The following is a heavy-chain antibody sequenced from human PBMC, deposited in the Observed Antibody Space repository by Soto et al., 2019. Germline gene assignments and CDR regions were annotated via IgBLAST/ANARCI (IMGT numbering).Heavy chain of an antibody. V-gene: IGHV3-48*02. CDR3: VRDHIWAFDF. Sequence: EVQLVESGGGLVQPGGSLRISSAASGFTFRDFALNWVRQAPGKGLEWISYISVTSGSIFYADSVKGRFTISRDDGRNLLYLQLNTLRDEVTAVYFCVRDHIWAFDFWGRGTMVTVSS. D-gene: IGHD2-21*01. J-gene: IGHJ3*01. CDR2: ISVTSGSI. CDR1: GFTFRDFA.